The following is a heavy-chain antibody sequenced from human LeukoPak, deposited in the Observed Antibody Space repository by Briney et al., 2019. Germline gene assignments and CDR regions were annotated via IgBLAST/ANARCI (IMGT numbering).Heavy chain of an antibody. J-gene: IGHJ4*02. CDR3: ARRNDYGDYRFDY. CDR2: IYHSGST. V-gene: IGHV4-34*01. Sequence: SETLSLTCAVYGGSFSGYYWSWIRQPPGKGLEWIGSIYHSGSTYYNPSLKSRVTISVDTSKNQFSLKLSSVTAADTAVYYCARRNDYGDYRFDYWGQGTLVTVSS. CDR1: GGSFSGYY. D-gene: IGHD4-17*01.